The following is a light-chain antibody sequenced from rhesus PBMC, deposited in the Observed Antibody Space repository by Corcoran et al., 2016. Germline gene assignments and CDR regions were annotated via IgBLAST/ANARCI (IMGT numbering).Light chain of an antibody. CDR1: QNSNSW. J-gene: IGKJ1*01. CDR3: LHYSRSPRT. Sequence: DIQMTQSPSSLSASVGDTVTITCRASQNSNSWLDWYQQKTGKASKLLIYKASSLQSGVPSRFRGRGCGTVFTLTISGLQPEDFATYYCLHYSRSPRTFGQGTKVEIK. CDR2: KAS. V-gene: IGKV1-22*01.